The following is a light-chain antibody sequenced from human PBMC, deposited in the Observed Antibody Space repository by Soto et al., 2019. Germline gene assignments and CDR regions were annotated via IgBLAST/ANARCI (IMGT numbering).Light chain of an antibody. CDR3: SSYTCSGTHWV. J-gene: IGLJ3*02. V-gene: IGLV2-14*01. CDR2: EVS. Sequence: QSALTQPASVSGSPGQSITISCTGSSSDIGTYNYLSWYQQHPGKAPKLMIYEVSDRPSGISNRFSGSKSGNTASLTISGLQAEDEAYYYCSSYTCSGTHWVFCGGTKVTVL. CDR1: SSDIGTYNY.